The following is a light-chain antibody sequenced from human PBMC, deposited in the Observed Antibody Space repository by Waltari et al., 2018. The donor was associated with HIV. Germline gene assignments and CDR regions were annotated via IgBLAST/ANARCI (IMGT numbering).Light chain of an antibody. J-gene: IGKJ1*01. CDR3: QQYLDFPRT. CDR2: WAS. Sequence: IDITQSPDSLPVSMGERATIHCKSSPSVLYTSKNKNSLAWYQQKSGQPPKLLIYWASARESGVPDRFSGSGSGTDFNLTISSLQAEDVAVYYCQQYLDFPRTFGQGTKVEVK. CDR1: PSVLYTSKNKNS. V-gene: IGKV4-1*01.